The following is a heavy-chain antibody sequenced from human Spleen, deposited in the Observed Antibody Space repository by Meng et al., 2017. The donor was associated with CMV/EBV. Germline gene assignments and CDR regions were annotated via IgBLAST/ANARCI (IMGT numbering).Heavy chain of an antibody. CDR3: ARDSSNNTPMDV. CDR1: TFSITTYS. J-gene: IGHJ6*02. D-gene: IGHD2-2*01. V-gene: IGHV3-21*04. CDR2: ISSSSTYI. Sequence: GGSLRLSCAASTFSITTYSMSWVRQAPGKGLEWVSYISSSSTYIYYADSLRGRFTISRDNSENTVYLQMNSLRPEDTAVYFCARDSSNNTPMDVWGQGTTVTVSS.